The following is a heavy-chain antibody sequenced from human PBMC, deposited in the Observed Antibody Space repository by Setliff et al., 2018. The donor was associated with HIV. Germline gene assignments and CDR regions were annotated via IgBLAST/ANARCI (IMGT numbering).Heavy chain of an antibody. D-gene: IGHD2-21*02. J-gene: IGHJ4*02. CDR3: AREGDGIDF. Sequence: SETLSLTCTVSGGSITSSTYYWGWIRQPPGKGLEWIGTVHYTGNTYHNPSLKSRVTISVEVSKNQISLKLTAVTAADSAVYYCAREGDGIDFWGQGTLVTVPQ. CDR2: VHYTGNT. CDR1: GGSITSSTYY. V-gene: IGHV4-39*02.